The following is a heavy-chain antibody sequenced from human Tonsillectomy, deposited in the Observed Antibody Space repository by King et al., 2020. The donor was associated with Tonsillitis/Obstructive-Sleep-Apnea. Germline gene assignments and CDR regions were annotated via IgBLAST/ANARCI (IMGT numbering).Heavy chain of an antibody. CDR2: ISSGGSAI. V-gene: IGHV3-11*01. Sequence: VQLVESGGGLVRPGGSLRLSCAASGFTFSDYYMNWIRQAPGKGLEWVSYISSGGSAIFYADSMKGRFTISRDNAKNSLYLQMNSLRVEDTAVYYCARGQSYNYNYMDVWGKGTPVTVSS. CDR1: GFTFSDYY. J-gene: IGHJ6*03. CDR3: ARGQSYNYNYMDV.